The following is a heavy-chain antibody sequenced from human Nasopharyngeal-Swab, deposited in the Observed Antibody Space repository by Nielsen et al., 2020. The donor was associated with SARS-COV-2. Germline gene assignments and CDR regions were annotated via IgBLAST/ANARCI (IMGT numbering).Heavy chain of an antibody. V-gene: IGHV3-33*01. CDR3: AREGEGIGWYFDL. D-gene: IGHD3-16*01. J-gene: IGHJ2*01. CDR2: IWYDGSNK. CDR1: GFTFSSYG. Sequence: GESLKISCAASGFTFSSYGMHWVRQAPGKGLEWVAVIWYDGSNKYYADSVKGRFTISRDNSKNTLYLQMNSLRAEDTAVYYCAREGEGIGWYFDLRGRGTLVTVSS.